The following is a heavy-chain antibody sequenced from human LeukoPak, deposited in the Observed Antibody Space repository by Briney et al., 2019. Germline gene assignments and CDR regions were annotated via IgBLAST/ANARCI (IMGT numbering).Heavy chain of an antibody. CDR2: ISSSSSYI. D-gene: IGHD6-19*01. J-gene: IGHJ5*02. V-gene: IGHV3-21*04. Sequence: GGSLRLSCAASGFTFSSYSMNWVRQAPGKGLEWVSSISSSSSYIYYADSVKGRFTISRDNAKNSLYLQMNSLRAEDTAVYYCAKSSSGWPYSWFDPWGQGTLVTVSS. CDR3: AKSSSGWPYSWFDP. CDR1: GFTFSSYS.